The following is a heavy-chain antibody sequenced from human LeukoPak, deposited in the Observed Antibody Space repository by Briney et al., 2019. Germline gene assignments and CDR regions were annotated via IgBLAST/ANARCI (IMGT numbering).Heavy chain of an antibody. CDR3: AASLPNIVVVPATKGPFGY. J-gene: IGHJ4*02. Sequence: GGSLRLSCAASGFTFSSYTMSWVRQAPGKGLEWVSGVSGSGGNIHYADSVKGRFTISRDNSKNTLCLQMNSLRAEDTAVYYCAASLPNIVVVPATKGPFGYWGQGALVTVSS. CDR1: GFTFSSYT. V-gene: IGHV3-23*01. CDR2: VSGSGGNI. D-gene: IGHD2-2*01.